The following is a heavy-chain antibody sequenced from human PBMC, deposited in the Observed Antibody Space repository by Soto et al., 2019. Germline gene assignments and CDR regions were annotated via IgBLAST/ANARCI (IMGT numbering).Heavy chain of an antibody. V-gene: IGHV3-74*01. CDR3: ARDRDGYSNGWYVY. CDR1: GFTFSSFW. CDR2: IKSDGSST. D-gene: IGHD6-19*01. J-gene: IGHJ4*02. Sequence: SLRLSCAASGFTFSSFWMHWVRQAPGKGLVWVSRIKSDGSSTSYADSVKGRFTISRDNAKNTLFLQMNSLRAEDTAVYYCARDRDGYSNGWYVYWGQGTPVTVSS.